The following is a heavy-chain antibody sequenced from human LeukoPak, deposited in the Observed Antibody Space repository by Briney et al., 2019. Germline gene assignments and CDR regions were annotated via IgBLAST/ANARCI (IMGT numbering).Heavy chain of an antibody. D-gene: IGHD3-10*01. CDR3: ARAHYYGSGSYYPPDY. CDR2: IYYSGST. Sequence: SETLSLTCTVSGGSISSGDYYWSWIRQPPGKGLEWIGYIYYSGSTYYNPSLKSRVTKSVDTSKNQFSLKLSSVTAADTAVYYCARAHYYGSGSYYPPDYWGQGTLVTVSS. CDR1: GGSISSGDYY. J-gene: IGHJ4*02. V-gene: IGHV4-30-4*08.